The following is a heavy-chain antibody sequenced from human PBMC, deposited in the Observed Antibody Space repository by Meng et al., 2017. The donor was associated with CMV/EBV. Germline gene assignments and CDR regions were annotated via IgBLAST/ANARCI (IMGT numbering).Heavy chain of an antibody. D-gene: IGHD5-24*01. V-gene: IGHV3-21*01. CDR3: ARDPSITPGQH. J-gene: IGHJ1*01. CDR2: ISSSSSYI. Sequence: GESLKISCAASGFTFSSHSMNWVRQAPGKGLEWVSSISSSSSYIYYADSVKGRFTISRDNAKNSLYLQMNSLRAEDTAVYYCARDPSITPGQHWGQGTLVTVSS. CDR1: GFTFSSHS.